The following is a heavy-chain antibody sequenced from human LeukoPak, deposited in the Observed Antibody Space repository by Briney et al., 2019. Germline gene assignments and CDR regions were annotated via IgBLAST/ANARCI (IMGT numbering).Heavy chain of an antibody. D-gene: IGHD3-10*01. CDR3: AKGWGVFDY. Sequence: GGSLRLSCAASGFTFSSYGMHWVRQVPGKGLGWVAFISYDGTNKYYADFVKGRFIISRDNSKNTLYLQMNSLRAEDTAVYYCAKGWGVFDYWGQGTLVTVSS. CDR2: ISYDGTNK. J-gene: IGHJ4*02. CDR1: GFTFSSYG. V-gene: IGHV3-30*18.